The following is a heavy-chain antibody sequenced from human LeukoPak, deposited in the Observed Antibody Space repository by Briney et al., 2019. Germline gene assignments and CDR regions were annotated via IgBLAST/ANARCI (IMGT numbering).Heavy chain of an antibody. CDR2: ISSSSSYI. Sequence: PGGSLGLSCAASGFTFSSYSMNWVRQAPGKGLEWVSSISSSSSYIYYADSVKGRFTISRDNAKNSLYLQMNSLRDEDTAVYYCASGPQWELLLRDAFDIWGQGTMVTVSS. CDR1: GFTFSSYS. D-gene: IGHD1-26*01. CDR3: ASGPQWELLLRDAFDI. V-gene: IGHV3-21*01. J-gene: IGHJ3*02.